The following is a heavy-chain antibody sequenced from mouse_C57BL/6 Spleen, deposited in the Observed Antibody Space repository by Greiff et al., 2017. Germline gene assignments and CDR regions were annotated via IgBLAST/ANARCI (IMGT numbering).Heavy chain of an antibody. CDR1: GYTFTDYN. V-gene: IGHV1-18*01. J-gene: IGHJ3*01. CDR2: INPNNGGT. CDR3: ASRQLRLRFAY. D-gene: IGHD3-2*02. Sequence: VQLKESGPELVKPGASVKIPCKASGYTFTDYNMDWVKQSHGKSLEWIGDINPNNGGTIYNQKFKGKATLTVDKSSSTAYMELRSLTSEDTAVYYCASRQLRLRFAYWGQGTLVTVSA.